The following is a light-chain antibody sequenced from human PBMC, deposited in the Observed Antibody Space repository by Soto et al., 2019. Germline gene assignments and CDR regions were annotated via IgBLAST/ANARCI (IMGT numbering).Light chain of an antibody. J-gene: IGKJ4*01. V-gene: IGKV3-15*01. CDR1: QTIDNK. Sequence: EIVLTQSPGTLSLSPGERATLSCRASQTIDNKLAWYQQRPGQAPRLLIYGASTRATGIPARFSGSGSGTDFTLTISSLQSEDFAVYYCQQYDNWPPLTFGGGTKVDIK. CDR3: QQYDNWPPLT. CDR2: GAS.